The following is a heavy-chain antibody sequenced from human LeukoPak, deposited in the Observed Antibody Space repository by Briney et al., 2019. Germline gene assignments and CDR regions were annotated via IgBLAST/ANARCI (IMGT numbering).Heavy chain of an antibody. V-gene: IGHV4-59*01. J-gene: IGHJ4*02. CDR1: GGSINNYY. D-gene: IGHD4-23*01. CDR2: IYYSGST. CDR3: ARAAIGGNSEFDY. Sequence: SETLSLTCTVSGGSINNYYWSWIRQPPGKGLEWIGYIYYSGSTDYNPSLKSRVTISIDASKNQFSLRLRSVTAADTAVYYCARAAIGGNSEFDYWGQGTLVTVSS.